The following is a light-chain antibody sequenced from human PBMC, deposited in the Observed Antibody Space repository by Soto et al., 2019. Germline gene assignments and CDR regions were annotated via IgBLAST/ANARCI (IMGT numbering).Light chain of an antibody. Sequence: EIVMTQSPATLSVSPGERATLSCRASQSVNSNLAWYQQKPGQAPRHLIYGASTRATGIPTRFSGSRSGAEFTLTINSLQSEDFAVYYCQPYNNWPLTFGGGTKV. V-gene: IGKV3-15*01. CDR3: QPYNNWPLT. CDR1: QSVNSN. CDR2: GAS. J-gene: IGKJ4*01.